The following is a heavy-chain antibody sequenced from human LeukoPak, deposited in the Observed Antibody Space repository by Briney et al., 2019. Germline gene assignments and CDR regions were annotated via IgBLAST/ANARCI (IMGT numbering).Heavy chain of an antibody. CDR3: AREGHDFWSGSRGWFGP. CDR2: THNSGST. CDR1: AGSITSHVYY. V-gene: IGHV4-30-4*01. J-gene: IGHJ5*02. D-gene: IGHD3-3*01. Sequence: PSETLSLTCTVSAGSITSHVYYWSWIRQAPGKGLEWIGYTHNSGSTFYNPSLKSRFTISVDTSKNQFSLKVRSVTATDTAVYYCAREGHDFWSGSRGWFGPWGPGTLVTVSS.